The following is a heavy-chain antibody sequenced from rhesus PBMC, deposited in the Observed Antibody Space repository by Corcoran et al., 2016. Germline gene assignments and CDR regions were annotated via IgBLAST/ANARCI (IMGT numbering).Heavy chain of an antibody. CDR1: GGSISSGYYY. Sequence: QVQLQESGPGLVKPSETLSLTCAVSGGSISSGYYYWSWIRQPPGKGLEWIGYITYSGSTSYNPSLKSRVTISRDTSKNQFSLKLSSGTAADTAVYYCARYPIVVVITTGYFDYWGQGVLVTVSS. D-gene: IGHD3-16*01. V-gene: IGHV4-122*02. CDR2: ITYSGST. CDR3: ARYPIVVVITTGYFDY. J-gene: IGHJ4*01.